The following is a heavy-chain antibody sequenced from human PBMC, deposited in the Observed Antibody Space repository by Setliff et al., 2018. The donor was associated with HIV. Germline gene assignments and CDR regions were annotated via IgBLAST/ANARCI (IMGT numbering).Heavy chain of an antibody. Sequence: SETLSLTCVVSGVSISNSLWWTWVRQPPGKGLGWIGEVSHSGSTNYNPSLKSRVAISVDKSKNHFSLELNSVTAADTAVYFCARGHTKHYYGGDFFDYWGQGTLVTVSS. CDR3: ARGHTKHYYGGDFFDY. D-gene: IGHD1-26*01. J-gene: IGHJ4*02. CDR1: GVSISNSLW. V-gene: IGHV4-4*02. CDR2: VSHSGST.